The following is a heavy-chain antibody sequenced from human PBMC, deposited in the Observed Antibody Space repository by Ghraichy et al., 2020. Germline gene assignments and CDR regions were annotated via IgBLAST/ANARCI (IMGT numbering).Heavy chain of an antibody. CDR2: ISYDGSNK. Sequence: GGSLRLSCAASGFTFSSYAMHWVRQAPGKGLEWVAVISYDGSNKYYADSVKGRFTISRDNSKNTLYLQMNSLRAEDTAVYYCARDFGGQQWLVYAFDIWGQGTMVTVSS. J-gene: IGHJ3*02. V-gene: IGHV3-30-3*01. CDR1: GFTFSSYA. CDR3: ARDFGGQQWLVYAFDI. D-gene: IGHD6-19*01.